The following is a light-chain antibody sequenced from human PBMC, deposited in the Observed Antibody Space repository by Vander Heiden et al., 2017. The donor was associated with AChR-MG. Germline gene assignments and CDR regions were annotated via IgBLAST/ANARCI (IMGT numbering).Light chain of an antibody. CDR1: GSNIGKNF. J-gene: IGLJ2*01. Sequence: QSALTQPPSASGTPGQRVTISCSGSGSNIGKNFVFWYQQLPGTAPKLLIHRNYERPSGVPERFSGSKSGTSASLAITGLRSEDEADYYCSTWDDNLSGPLFGGGTKVTVL. V-gene: IGLV1-47*01. CDR2: RNY. CDR3: STWDDNLSGPL.